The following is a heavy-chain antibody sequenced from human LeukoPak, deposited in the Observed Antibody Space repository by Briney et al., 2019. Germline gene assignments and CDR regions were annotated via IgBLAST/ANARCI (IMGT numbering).Heavy chain of an antibody. CDR3: ARGSPKSSKYYYGLGSWIDY. V-gene: IGHV4-34*01. Sequence: PSETLSLTCAVYGGSLSGYYWSWIRQPPGKGLEWIGEINHSGSTNYNTSLKSRVTISVDTSKNQFSLKLNSVTAADTAVYYCARGSPKSSKYYYGLGSWIDYWGQGTLVTVSS. D-gene: IGHD3-10*01. J-gene: IGHJ4*02. CDR2: INHSGST. CDR1: GGSLSGYY.